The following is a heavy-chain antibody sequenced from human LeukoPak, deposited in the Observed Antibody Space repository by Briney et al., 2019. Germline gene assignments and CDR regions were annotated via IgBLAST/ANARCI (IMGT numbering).Heavy chain of an antibody. CDR3: ARAAQPGFDP. Sequence: GGSLRLSCGASGLTFSSYSMNWVRQAPGQGMEWDSYISSDSGTIYQADSVKGRFTIYRDNAKNSLYLQRNSLRAEDTAVYHCARAAQPGFDPWGQGTLVIVSS. D-gene: IGHD1-14*01. CDR1: GLTFSSYS. CDR2: ISSDSGTI. J-gene: IGHJ5*02. V-gene: IGHV3-48*01.